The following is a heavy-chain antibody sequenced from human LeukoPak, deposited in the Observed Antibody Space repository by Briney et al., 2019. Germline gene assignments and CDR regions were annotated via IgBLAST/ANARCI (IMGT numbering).Heavy chain of an antibody. CDR1: GFTFSSYG. J-gene: IGHJ4*02. V-gene: IGHV3-33*01. CDR3: ARDHASSSGSPFLLY. D-gene: IGHD6-19*01. CDR2: IWYDGSNK. Sequence: GGSLRLSCAASGFTFSSYGMHWVRQAPGKGLEWVAVIWYDGSNKYYADSVKGRYTISRDNSKNTLYLQMNSLRAEDTAVYYCARDHASSSGSPFLLYWGQGTLVTVSS.